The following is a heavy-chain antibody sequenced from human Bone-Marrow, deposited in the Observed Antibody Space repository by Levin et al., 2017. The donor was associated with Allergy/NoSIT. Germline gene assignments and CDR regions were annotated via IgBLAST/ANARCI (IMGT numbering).Heavy chain of an antibody. D-gene: IGHD2-21*02. CDR1: GFTFSSYD. J-gene: IGHJ4*02. CDR3: ARGFGGGDCLGFGY. V-gene: IGHV3-13*01. Sequence: ASVKVSCAASGFTFSSYDMHWVRQATGKGLEWVSAIGTAGDTYYPGSVKGRFTISRENAKNSLYLQMNSLRAGDTAVYYCARGFGGGDCLGFGYWGQGTLVTVSS. CDR2: IGTAGDT.